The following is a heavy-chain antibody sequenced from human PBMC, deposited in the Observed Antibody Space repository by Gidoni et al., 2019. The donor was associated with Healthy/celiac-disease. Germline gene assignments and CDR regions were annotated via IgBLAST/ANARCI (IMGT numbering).Heavy chain of an antibody. J-gene: IGHJ4*02. CDR2: IYWDDDK. CDR3: AHSPHYCTNGVCYTDAYYFDY. D-gene: IGHD2-8*01. V-gene: IGHV2-5*02. Sequence: QITLKESGPTLVKPPPTLPLTFPLSGFSPSTSGMGFGRIRQPPGKALEWLALIYWDDDKRYSPSLKSRLTITKDTSKNQVVLTMTNMDPVDTATYYCAHSPHYCTNGVCYTDAYYFDYWGQGTLVTVSS. CDR1: GFSPSTSGMG.